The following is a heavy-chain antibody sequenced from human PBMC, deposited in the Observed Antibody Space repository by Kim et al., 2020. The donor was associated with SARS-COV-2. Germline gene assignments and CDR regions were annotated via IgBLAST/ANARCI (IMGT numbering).Heavy chain of an antibody. CDR3: ARWHRHYHYGMDV. CDR2: INWNGGST. J-gene: IGHJ6*02. Sequence: GGSLRLSCAASGFTFDDYGMSWVRQAPGKGLEWVSGINWNGGSTGYADSVKGRFTISRNNAKYSLYLQMTSLRAEDTALYYCARWHRHYHYGMDVWGQGTTVTVSS. V-gene: IGHV3-20*04. D-gene: IGHD3-16*02. CDR1: GFTFDDYG.